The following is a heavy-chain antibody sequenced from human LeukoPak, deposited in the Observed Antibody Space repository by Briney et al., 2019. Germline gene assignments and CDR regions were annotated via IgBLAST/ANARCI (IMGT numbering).Heavy chain of an antibody. CDR3: ARGYSYGSDYYYGMDV. CDR1: VYTFTSYA. Sequence: GASVKVSCKASVYTFTSYAISWVRQAPGQGLEWMGWISGYNGNTKYAQKVQGRVTMTTDTSTSTAYMELRSLRSDDTAVYYCARGYSYGSDYYYGMDVWGQGTTVTVSS. J-gene: IGHJ6*02. CDR2: ISGYNGNT. V-gene: IGHV1-18*01. D-gene: IGHD5-18*01.